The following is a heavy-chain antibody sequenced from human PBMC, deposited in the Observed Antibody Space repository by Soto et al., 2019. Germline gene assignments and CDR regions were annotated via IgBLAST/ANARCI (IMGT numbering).Heavy chain of an antibody. CDR3: AISYYYGSGSYYFDY. CDR1: GGSFSGYY. Sequence: SETLSLTCAVYGGSFSGYYWSLIRQPPGKGLEWIGEINHSGSTNYNPSLKSRVTISVDTSKNQFSLKLSSVTAADTAVYYCAISYYYGSGSYYFDYWGQGTLVTVSS. V-gene: IGHV4-34*01. D-gene: IGHD3-10*01. CDR2: INHSGST. J-gene: IGHJ4*02.